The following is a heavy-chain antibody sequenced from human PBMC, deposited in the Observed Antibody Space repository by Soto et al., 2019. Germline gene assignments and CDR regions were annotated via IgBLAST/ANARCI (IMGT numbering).Heavy chain of an antibody. Sequence: LSLTCAASGFIFSSYAMSWVRQAPGKGLEWVSAISGSGGSTYYADFVKGRFTVSRDNSKNTLYLQMNGLRADDTAVYYCAKNEYSSSLIPFDFWGQGTLVTVSS. D-gene: IGHD6-6*01. V-gene: IGHV3-23*01. J-gene: IGHJ4*02. CDR2: ISGSGGST. CDR3: AKNEYSSSLIPFDF. CDR1: GFIFSSYA.